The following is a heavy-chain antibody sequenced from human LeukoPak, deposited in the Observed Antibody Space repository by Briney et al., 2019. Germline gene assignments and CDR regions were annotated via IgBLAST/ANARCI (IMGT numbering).Heavy chain of an antibody. CDR1: GFSFDNYD. J-gene: IGHJ4*02. V-gene: IGHV3-13*01. Sequence: GGSLRLSCAVSGFSFDNYDMHWVRQISGEGLEWVAAIGTGGDTYYRDSVKGRFTISRGNAKNSLYLQMNSLRVGDTAVYYCAKDRRGYSYGYPLILPDYWGQGTLVTVSS. D-gene: IGHD5-18*01. CDR3: AKDRRGYSYGYPLILPDY. CDR2: IGTGGDT.